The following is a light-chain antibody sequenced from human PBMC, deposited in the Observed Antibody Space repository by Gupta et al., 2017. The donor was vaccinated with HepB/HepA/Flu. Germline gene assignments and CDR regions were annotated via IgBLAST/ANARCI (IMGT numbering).Light chain of an antibody. J-gene: IGKJ2*01. V-gene: IGKV3-11*01. Sequence: EIVLTQSPPTLHLSPGERATLSCRASQSVRSYLAWYQQKPGQAPRLLIYDASNRATGIPARFSGSGSGTDFTLTISSLEPEDFAVYYCQQRSNWPPMYTFGQGTKLEIK. CDR1: QSVRSY. CDR2: DAS. CDR3: QQRSNWPPMYT.